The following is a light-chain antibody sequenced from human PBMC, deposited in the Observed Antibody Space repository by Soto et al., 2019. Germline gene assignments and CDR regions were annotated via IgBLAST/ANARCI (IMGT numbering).Light chain of an antibody. J-gene: IGKJ1*01. V-gene: IGKV3-15*01. CDR3: QQYNNWPPWT. CDR1: KSGSSN. CDR2: GAS. Sequence: EIVMTQSPATLSVSPGERATLSCRASKSGSSNLAWYQQKPGQAPRLLIYGASTRATGIPARFSGSGSGTEFTLTISSRQSEDFAVYYCQQYNNWPPWTFGQGTKVEIK.